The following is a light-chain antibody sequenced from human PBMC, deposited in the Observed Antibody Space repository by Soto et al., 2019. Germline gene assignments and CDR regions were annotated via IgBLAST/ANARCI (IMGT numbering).Light chain of an antibody. CDR2: AAA. J-gene: IGKJ1*01. Sequence: DIQMTQSPSSQSASVGDRVTITCRASQGIRNDLGWYQQKAGKAPKRLIYAAASLQSGVPSRFSGSGSEPEFTLTISSLQPDDFATYYCQHYKMYSPWTFGQGTKVDIK. V-gene: IGKV1-17*01. CDR3: QHYKMYSPWT. CDR1: QGIRND.